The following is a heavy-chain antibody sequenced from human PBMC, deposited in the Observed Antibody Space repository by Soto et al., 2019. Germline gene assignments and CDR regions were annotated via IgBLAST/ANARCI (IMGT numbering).Heavy chain of an antibody. D-gene: IGHD4-17*01. CDR2: IYYSGST. Sequence: ASETLSLTCTVSGGSISSYYWSWIRQPPGKGLEWIGYIYYSGSTNYNPSLKSRVTISVDTSKNQFSLKLSSVTAADTAVYYCARLDYGDGYFQHWGQGTLVTVSS. V-gene: IGHV4-59*08. J-gene: IGHJ1*01. CDR3: ARLDYGDGYFQH. CDR1: GGSISSYY.